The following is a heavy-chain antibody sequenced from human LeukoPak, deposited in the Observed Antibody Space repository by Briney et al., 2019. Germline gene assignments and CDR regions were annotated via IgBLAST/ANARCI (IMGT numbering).Heavy chain of an antibody. V-gene: IGHV3-7*01. D-gene: IGHD6-13*01. CDR2: IKQDGSEQ. Sequence: GSLRLSCAASGFTFSNRWMNWVRQAPGKGLGWGANIKQDGSEQYYVDSVKGRFTISRDNDKKSAYLQMNNLRDDDTAVYYCAREGGHSSSWYGLTRGYYYYGMDVWGQGTTVTVSS. CDR1: GFTFSNRW. CDR3: AREGGHSSSWYGLTRGYYYYGMDV. J-gene: IGHJ6*02.